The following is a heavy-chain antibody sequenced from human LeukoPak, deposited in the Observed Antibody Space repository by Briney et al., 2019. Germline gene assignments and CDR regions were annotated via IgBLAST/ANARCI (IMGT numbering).Heavy chain of an antibody. V-gene: IGHV3-23*01. CDR2: VSGSAVRT. D-gene: IGHD5-12*01. Sequence: GGSLRLSCTASGFMFSQYGMSWVRQGPGKGLEWVSTVSGSAVRTHYADSLKGRFTISRDNSKDTLYLQMNSLRAEDTAVYFCAKDRRGFSGYDPYDAFDIWGQGTMVTVSS. CDR1: GFMFSQYG. CDR3: AKDRRGFSGYDPYDAFDI. J-gene: IGHJ3*02.